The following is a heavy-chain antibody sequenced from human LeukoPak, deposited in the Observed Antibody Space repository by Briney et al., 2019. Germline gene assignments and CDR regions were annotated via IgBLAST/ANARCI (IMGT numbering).Heavy chain of an antibody. V-gene: IGHV1-2*02. CDR1: GYTFTGYH. J-gene: IGHJ4*02. CDR3: ARDGGQWLDGDYYVDY. Sequence: ASVKVSCKASGYTFTGYHMHWVRQAPGQGLEWMGWINPNSGGTNYAQKFQGRVNMTRDTSTSTAYMELSRLRSDGTAVYYCARDGGQWLDGDYYVDYWGQGTLVTVSS. CDR2: INPNSGGT. D-gene: IGHD6-19*01.